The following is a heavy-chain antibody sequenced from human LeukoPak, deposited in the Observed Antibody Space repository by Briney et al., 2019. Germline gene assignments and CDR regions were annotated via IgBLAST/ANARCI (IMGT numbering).Heavy chain of an antibody. CDR1: GYTFTGYY. CDR3: ARSIPPYYDILTGYGPLY. V-gene: IGHV1-2*06. D-gene: IGHD3-9*01. CDR2: INPNSGGT. Sequence: ASVKVSCKASGYTFTGYYMHWVRQAPGQGLEWIGRINPNSGGTNYAQKFQGRVTMTRDTSISTAYMELSRLRSDDTAVYYCARSIPPYYDILTGYGPLYWGQGTLVTVSS. J-gene: IGHJ4*02.